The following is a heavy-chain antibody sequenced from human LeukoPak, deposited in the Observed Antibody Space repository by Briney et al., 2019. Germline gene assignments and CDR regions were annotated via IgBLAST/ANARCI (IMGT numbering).Heavy chain of an antibody. Sequence: GGSLRLSCAASGFTFSDYYMSWIRQAPGKGLEWVSYISSSGSTIYYADSVKGRFTISRDNAKNSLYLQMNSLRAEDTAVYYCARDTDSSGYPMTAFDIWGQGTMVTVSS. D-gene: IGHD3-22*01. CDR1: GFTFSDYY. CDR3: ARDTDSSGYPMTAFDI. CDR2: ISSSGSTI. V-gene: IGHV3-11*01. J-gene: IGHJ3*02.